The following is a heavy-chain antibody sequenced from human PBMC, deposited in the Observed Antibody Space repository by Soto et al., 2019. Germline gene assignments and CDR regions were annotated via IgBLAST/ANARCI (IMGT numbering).Heavy chain of an antibody. CDR3: ARAAGRSTLLPYYFDP. CDR1: GYGFTTSA. CDR2: INPATGDT. D-gene: IGHD3-10*01. V-gene: IGHV1-3*01. Sequence: QVHLVQSGAEVQKPGASVRISCQASGYGFTTSAIHWVRQAPGQRLAWMGWINPATGDTKYSQNVRGRVTFALDTSATTAYMDLGSLSSHDTAVYYCARAAGRSTLLPYYFDPWGQGTLVTVSS. J-gene: IGHJ5*02.